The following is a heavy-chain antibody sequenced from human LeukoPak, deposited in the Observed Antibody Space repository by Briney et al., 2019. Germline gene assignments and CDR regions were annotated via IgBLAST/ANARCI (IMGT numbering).Heavy chain of an antibody. Sequence: GGSLRLSCAASGFTFSTYAMHWVRQAPGKGLEWVALISHDDSDKYYADSVKGRFTISRDNSKNTLYLQMNSLRAEDTAVYYCARDIAAAGRAWFDFWGQGTLVTVSS. CDR2: ISHDDSDK. CDR1: GFTFSTYA. CDR3: ARDIAAAGRAWFDF. V-gene: IGHV3-30*03. D-gene: IGHD6-13*01. J-gene: IGHJ5*01.